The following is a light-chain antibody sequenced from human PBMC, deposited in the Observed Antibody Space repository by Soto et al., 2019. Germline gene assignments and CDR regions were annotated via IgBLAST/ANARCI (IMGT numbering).Light chain of an antibody. J-gene: IGKJ1*01. V-gene: IGKV1-9*01. CDR3: QQLHSYPRA. Sequence: DIPLTQSPSFLSASVGDRVTITCRASQDISNYLAWYQQRPGKAPKLLIYAASTLQSGFPSRFSGGRSGTEFTLTINSLQPEDFATYYCQQLHSYPRAFGQGTKVEIK. CDR2: AAS. CDR1: QDISNY.